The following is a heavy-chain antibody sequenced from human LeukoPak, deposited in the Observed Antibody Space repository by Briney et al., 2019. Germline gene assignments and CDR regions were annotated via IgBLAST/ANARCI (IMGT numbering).Heavy chain of an antibody. CDR3: ARSHEYYYDSSGYYYDYYYYGMDV. CDR1: GGSISSYY. D-gene: IGHD3-22*01. V-gene: IGHV4-59*01. CDR2: IYYSGST. Sequence: PSETLSLTCTVSGGSISSYYWSWIRQPPGKGLEWIGYIYYSGSTNYNPSLKSRVTISVDTSKNQFSLKLSSVTAADTAVYYCARSHEYYYDSSGYYYDYYYYGMDVWGQGTTVTVSS. J-gene: IGHJ6*02.